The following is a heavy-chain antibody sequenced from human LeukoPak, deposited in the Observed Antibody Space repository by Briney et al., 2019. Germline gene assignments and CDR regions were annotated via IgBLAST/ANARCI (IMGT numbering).Heavy chain of an antibody. D-gene: IGHD3-9*01. CDR2: MNPNSGNT. CDR3: ARGADILTGYYGMDV. Sequence: ASVKVSCKASGYTFTSYDINWVRQATGQGLEWMGWMNPNSGNTGYAQKFQGRVTMTRNTSISTAYMELGSLRSEDTAVYYCARGADILTGYYGMDVWGQGTTVTVSS. CDR1: GYTFTSYD. V-gene: IGHV1-8*01. J-gene: IGHJ6*02.